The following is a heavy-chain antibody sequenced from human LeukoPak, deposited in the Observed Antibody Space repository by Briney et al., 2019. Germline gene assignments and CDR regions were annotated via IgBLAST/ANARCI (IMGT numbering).Heavy chain of an antibody. D-gene: IGHD6-6*01. CDR1: GGSISSGGYS. Sequence: SQTLSLTCAVSGGSISSGGYSWSWIRQPPGKGLEWIGYIYHSGSTYYNPSLKSRVTISVDTSKNQFSLKLSSVTAADTAVYYCARFSYSSSSGLDYWGQGTLVTVSS. CDR2: IYHSGST. J-gene: IGHJ4*02. CDR3: ARFSYSSSSGLDY. V-gene: IGHV4-30-2*01.